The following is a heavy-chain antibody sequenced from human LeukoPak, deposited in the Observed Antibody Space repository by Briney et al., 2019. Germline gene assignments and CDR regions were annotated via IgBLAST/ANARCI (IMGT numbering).Heavy chain of an antibody. V-gene: IGHV3-23*01. CDR3: AKVYCSSTSCYMQYYFDY. CDR2: ISGSGGST. D-gene: IGHD2-2*02. Sequence: GGSLRLSCAASGFTFSSYAMSWVRQAPGKGLEWVSAISGSGGSTYYADSVKGRFTISRDNSKNTLYLQMNSLRAEDTAVYYCAKVYCSSTSCYMQYYFDYWGQGTLVTVSS. J-gene: IGHJ4*02. CDR1: GFTFSSYA.